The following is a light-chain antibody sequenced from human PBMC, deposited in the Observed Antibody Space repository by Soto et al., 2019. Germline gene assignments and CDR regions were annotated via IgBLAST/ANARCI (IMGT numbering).Light chain of an antibody. CDR1: QSVDSL. Sequence: EIVMTQSPATLSVSQGETATLSCKTSQSVDSLLAWYQQKPGQAPRLLIYRASTRTTGIPARFSGSGSGTEFTLTINSLQSEDFAVYYCQQYNNWPITFGQGTRLEI. CDR2: RAS. CDR3: QQYNNWPIT. V-gene: IGKV3-15*01. J-gene: IGKJ5*01.